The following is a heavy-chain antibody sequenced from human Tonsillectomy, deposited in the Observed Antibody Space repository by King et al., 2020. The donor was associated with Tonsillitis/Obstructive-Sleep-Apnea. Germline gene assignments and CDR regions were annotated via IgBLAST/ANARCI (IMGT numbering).Heavy chain of an antibody. J-gene: IGHJ5*02. CDR1: GFTVSSTY. CDR2: IYSSGPT. CDR3: ARGNYYGSGNYYKGGWLDP. D-gene: IGHD3-10*01. Sequence: EVQLVESGGGLMQPGGSLRLSCAASGFTVSSTYMSWVRQAPGKGLEWVSVIYSSGPTYYADFVKGRFTISRDNSKNTLSLQMNNLRAEDTAIYFCARGNYYGSGNYYKGGWLDPWGQGTLVTVSS. V-gene: IGHV3-53*01.